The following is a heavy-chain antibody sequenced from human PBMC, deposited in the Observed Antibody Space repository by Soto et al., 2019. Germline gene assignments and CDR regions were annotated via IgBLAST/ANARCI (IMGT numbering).Heavy chain of an antibody. CDR1: GGSISSYY. V-gene: IGHV4-59*01. CDR3: ARRGGYGDYFGY. Sequence: SETRSLTCTVSGGSISSYYWSWIRQPPGKGLEWIGYIYYSGSTNYNPSLKSRVTISVDTSKNQFSLKLSSVTAADTAVYYCARRGGYGDYFGYWGQGTLVTVSS. D-gene: IGHD5-18*01. CDR2: IYYSGST. J-gene: IGHJ4*02.